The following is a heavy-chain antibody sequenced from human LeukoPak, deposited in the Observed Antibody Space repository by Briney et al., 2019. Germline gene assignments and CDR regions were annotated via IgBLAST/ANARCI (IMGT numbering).Heavy chain of an antibody. CDR1: GGSISSGGYS. CDR3: AAVLMVHASTNYYFDY. D-gene: IGHD2-8*01. J-gene: IGHJ4*02. V-gene: IGHV4-30-2*01. CDR2: IYHSGST. Sequence: SQTLSLTCAVSGGSISSGGYSWSWIRQPPGKGLEWIGYIYHSGSTYYNPSLKSRVTISVDTSKNQFSLKLSSVTAADTAVYYCAAVLMVHASTNYYFDYWGQGTLVTVSS.